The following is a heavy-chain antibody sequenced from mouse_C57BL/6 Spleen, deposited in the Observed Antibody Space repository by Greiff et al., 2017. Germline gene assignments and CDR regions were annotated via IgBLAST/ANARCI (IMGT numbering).Heavy chain of an antibody. J-gene: IGHJ2*01. V-gene: IGHV1-15*01. CDR1: GYTFTDYE. D-gene: IGHD2-3*01. CDR3: TRSDGYY. Sequence: VKLQESGAELVRPGASVTLSCKASGYTFTDYEMHWVKQTPVHGLEWIGAIDPETGGTAYNQKFKGKAILTADKSSSTAYMELRSLTSEDSAVYYCTRSDGYYWGQGTTLTVSS. CDR2: IDPETGGT.